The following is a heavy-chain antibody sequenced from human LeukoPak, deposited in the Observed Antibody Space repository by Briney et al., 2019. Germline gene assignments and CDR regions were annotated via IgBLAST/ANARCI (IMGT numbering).Heavy chain of an antibody. CDR1: GYSISSGYY. V-gene: IGHV4-38-2*01. Sequence: SETLSLTCAVSGYSISSGYYWGWIRQPPGKGLEWIGSIYHSGSTYYNPSLKSRVTISVDTSKNQFSLKLSSVTAADTAVYYCASESSNFDYWGQGTLATVSS. CDR2: IYHSGST. CDR3: ASESSNFDY. J-gene: IGHJ4*02. D-gene: IGHD1-26*01.